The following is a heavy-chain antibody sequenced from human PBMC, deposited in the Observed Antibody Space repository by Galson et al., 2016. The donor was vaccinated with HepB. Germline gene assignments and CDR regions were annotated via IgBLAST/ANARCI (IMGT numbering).Heavy chain of an antibody. J-gene: IGHJ4*02. V-gene: IGHV1-8*01. D-gene: IGHD2-8*02. CDR2: MNPNTGST. CDR1: GYTFASYD. Sequence: SVKVSCKASGYTFASYDIHWVRQATGQGLEWMGWMNPNTGSTGYAQKFQGRVTMTRFSSITTAFMELSSLTSADTAVYYCARGGAWSHFDNWGQGTLVTVSS. CDR3: ARGGAWSHFDN.